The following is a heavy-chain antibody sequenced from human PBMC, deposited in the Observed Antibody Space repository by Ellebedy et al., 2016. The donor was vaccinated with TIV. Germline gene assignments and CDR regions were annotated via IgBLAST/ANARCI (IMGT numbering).Heavy chain of an antibody. J-gene: IGHJ4*02. CDR1: GGSISSYY. V-gene: IGHV4-4*07. Sequence: SETLSLTXTASGGSISSYYWSWIRQPAGKGLEWIGRIYTSGSTNYNPSLKSRVTISVDTSKNQFSLKLSSVTAADTAVYYCARLQLNSRGGFDYWGQGTLVTVSS. D-gene: IGHD1-1*01. CDR3: ARLQLNSRGGFDY. CDR2: IYTSGST.